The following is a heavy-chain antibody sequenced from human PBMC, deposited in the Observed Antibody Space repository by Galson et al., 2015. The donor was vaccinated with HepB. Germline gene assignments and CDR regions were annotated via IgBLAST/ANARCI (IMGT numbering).Heavy chain of an antibody. J-gene: IGHJ4*02. V-gene: IGHV3-33*01. D-gene: IGHD3-3*01. Sequence: SLRLSCAASGFTFSSHGMSWVRQAPGKGLEWVATIWVDGTNKFYADSVKGRFTISRDNSKNTLSLQMNSLRADDTAVYYCAREGDPHIYWSALDFWGQGILVTVSS. CDR2: IWVDGTNK. CDR3: AREGDPHIYWSALDF. CDR1: GFTFSSHG.